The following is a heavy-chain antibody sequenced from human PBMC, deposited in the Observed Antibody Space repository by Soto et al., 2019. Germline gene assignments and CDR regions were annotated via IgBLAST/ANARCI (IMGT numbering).Heavy chain of an antibody. CDR2: INHSGST. CDR3: ARVRYYYGSGSPDV. V-gene: IGHV4-34*01. CDR1: GGSFSGYY. D-gene: IGHD3-10*01. Sequence: QVQLQQCGAGLLKPSETLSLTCAVYGGSFSGYYWSWIRQPPGKGLEWIGEINHSGSTNYNPSLKSRVTISVDTSKNQFSLKLSSVTAADTAVYYCARVRYYYGSGSPDVWGQGTTVTVSS. J-gene: IGHJ6*02.